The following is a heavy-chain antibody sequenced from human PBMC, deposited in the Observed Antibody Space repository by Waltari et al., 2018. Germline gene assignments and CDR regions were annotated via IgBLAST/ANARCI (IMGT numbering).Heavy chain of an antibody. CDR2: AYYRSKLYN. CDR3: ARVITMVRGVNYYYYGMDV. V-gene: IGHV6-1*01. CDR1: GDSVSSNSAA. J-gene: IGHJ6*02. Sequence: QVQLQQSGPGLVKPSQTLSLTCAISGDSVSSNSAAWNWIRQSPPSGLGWLGRAYYRSKLYNDYAVSVKSRITINPDTSKNQFSLQLNSVTPEDTAVYYCARVITMVRGVNYYYYGMDVWGQGTTVTVSS. D-gene: IGHD3-10*01.